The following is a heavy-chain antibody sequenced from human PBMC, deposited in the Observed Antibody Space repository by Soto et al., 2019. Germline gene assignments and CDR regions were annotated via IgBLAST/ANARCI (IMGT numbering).Heavy chain of an antibody. CDR2: ISSSSSYI. J-gene: IGHJ3*02. CDR3: ARGLGYCSSTSCYGRPHDAFDI. Sequence: PGGSLSLSCAASGFTFSSYSMNWVRQAPGKGLEWVSSISSSSSYIYYADSVKGRFTISRDNAKNSLYLQMNSLRAEDTAVYYCARGLGYCSSTSCYGRPHDAFDIWGQGTMVTVSS. V-gene: IGHV3-21*01. CDR1: GFTFSSYS. D-gene: IGHD2-2*01.